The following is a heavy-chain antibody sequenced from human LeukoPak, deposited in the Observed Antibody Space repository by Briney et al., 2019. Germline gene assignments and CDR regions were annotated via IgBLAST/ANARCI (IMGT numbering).Heavy chain of an antibody. CDR3: ARPLVGATGFDY. CDR1: GFTFSSYS. D-gene: IGHD5-12*01. CDR2: ISSSSSYI. V-gene: IGHV3-21*01. J-gene: IGHJ4*02. Sequence: GGSLRLSCAASGFTFSSYSMNWVRQAPGKGLEWVSSISSSSSYIYYADSVKGRFTISRDNAKNSLYLQMNSLRAEDTAVYYCARPLVGATGFDYWGQGTLVTVSS.